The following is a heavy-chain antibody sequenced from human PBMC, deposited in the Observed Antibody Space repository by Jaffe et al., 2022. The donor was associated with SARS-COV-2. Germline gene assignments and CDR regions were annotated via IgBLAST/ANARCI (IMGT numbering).Heavy chain of an antibody. D-gene: IGHD2-8*01. CDR2: ISGSGGSP. CDR1: GFTFGTYA. V-gene: IGHV3-23*01. J-gene: IGHJ3*02. Sequence: EVQLLESGGGLIQPGGSLRLSCAASGFTFGTYAMSWVRQAPGKGLEWVSAISGSGGSPYYADSMKGRFTISRDNSKNTLYLQMNSLRAEDTAVYYCAKDIVPMVYAIESCAFDMWGQGTMVTVSS. CDR3: AKDIVPMVYAIESCAFDM.